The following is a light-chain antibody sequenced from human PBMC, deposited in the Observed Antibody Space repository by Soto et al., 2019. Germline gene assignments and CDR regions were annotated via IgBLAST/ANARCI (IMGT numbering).Light chain of an antibody. V-gene: IGKV3-11*01. CDR1: QSTNY. Sequence: EVVLTQSPGTLSLSPGEKASLSCRASQSTNYLTWYQQKPGQAPRLLISDASNRATGIPARFSGSGSETDFNLTITSLELEEFAAYSCQQPYSSPPLSSGQGTRLEIK. CDR2: DAS. J-gene: IGKJ5*01. CDR3: QQPYSSPPLS.